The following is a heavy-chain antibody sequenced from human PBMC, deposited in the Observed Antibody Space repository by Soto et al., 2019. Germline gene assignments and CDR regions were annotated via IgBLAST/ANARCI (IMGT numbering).Heavy chain of an antibody. V-gene: IGHV4-59*01. CDR3: AGTEAPYGGNSS. J-gene: IGHJ3*01. CDR2: IYYSGST. CDR1: GGSISSYY. D-gene: IGHD4-17*01. Sequence: QVQLQESGPGLVKPSETLSLTCTVSGGSISSYYWSWIRQPPGKGLEWIGYIYYSGSTNYNPSLKSRVTISVDTSKNQFSLKLSSVTAADTAVYYCAGTEAPYGGNSSWGQGTMVTVSS.